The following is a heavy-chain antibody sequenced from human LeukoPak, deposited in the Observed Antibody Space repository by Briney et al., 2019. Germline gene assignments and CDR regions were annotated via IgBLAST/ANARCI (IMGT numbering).Heavy chain of an antibody. CDR2: ISSGSSYI. D-gene: IGHD3-10*01. CDR3: ASGSGDYGMDV. V-gene: IGHV3-21*01. CDR1: GFTFSSYS. J-gene: IGHJ6*02. Sequence: KPRGSLRLSCAASGFTFSSYSMNWVRQAPGKGLEWVSSISSGSSYIYDADSVKGRLTISRDNAKNSLYLQMNSLRAEDTAVYYCASGSGDYGMDVWGQGTTVTVSS.